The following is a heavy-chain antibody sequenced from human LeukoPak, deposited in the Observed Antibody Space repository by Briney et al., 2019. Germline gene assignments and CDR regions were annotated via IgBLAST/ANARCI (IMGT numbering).Heavy chain of an antibody. Sequence: PGGSLRLSCVASGFTFSNFAMHWVRQAPGKGLEWVAFISYDGSNKYHADSVKGRFTISRDNSKNTLYVQMNSLRAEDTAVYYCARGSKPYGEYIRSRIHYFDSWGQGTLVTVSS. J-gene: IGHJ4*02. CDR1: GFTFSNFA. D-gene: IGHD4-17*01. CDR2: ISYDGSNK. CDR3: ARGSKPYGEYIRSRIHYFDS. V-gene: IGHV3-30*03.